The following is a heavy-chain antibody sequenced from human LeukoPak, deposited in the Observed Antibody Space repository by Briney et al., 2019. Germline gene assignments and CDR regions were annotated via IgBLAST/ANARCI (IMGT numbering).Heavy chain of an antibody. J-gene: IGHJ4*02. CDR1: GYTFTGYY. V-gene: IGHV1-2*02. CDR3: ARVRGKQCDFDY. D-gene: IGHD3-16*01. Sequence: ASVTVSCKASGYTFTGYYMHWVRQAPGQGLEWMGWINPNSGGTNYAQKFQGRVTMTRDTSISTAYMELSRLRSDDTAVYYCARVRGKQCDFDYWGQGTLVTVSS. CDR2: INPNSGGT.